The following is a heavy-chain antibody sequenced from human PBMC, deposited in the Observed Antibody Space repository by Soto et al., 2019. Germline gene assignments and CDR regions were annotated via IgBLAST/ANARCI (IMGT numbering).Heavy chain of an antibody. Sequence: QVQLQESGPGLVKPSQTLSLTCTVSGGSISSGGYYWSWIRQHPGMGLEWIGYIYYSGSTYYNPSLKSRVTISVDTSKNQFSLKLSSVTAADTAVYYCARDGPMITFGGVIEWGQGTLVTVSS. V-gene: IGHV4-31*03. CDR2: IYYSGST. J-gene: IGHJ4*02. D-gene: IGHD3-16*02. CDR3: ARDGPMITFGGVIE. CDR1: GGSISSGGYY.